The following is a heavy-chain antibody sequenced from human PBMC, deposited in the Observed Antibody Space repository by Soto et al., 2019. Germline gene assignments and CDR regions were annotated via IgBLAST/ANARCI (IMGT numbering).Heavy chain of an antibody. Sequence: QVQLVQSGAEVKEPGSSVKVSCKASVEFFSNYGISWVRQAPGQGLEWMGGIIPIFGTISYAEKFQGRVTITADESTNTVYMELRSLRSADTALYYCARVFPDGWVEPGVVRGYLDTWGRGTLVTVS. CDR2: IIPIFGTI. D-gene: IGHD3-3*01. CDR1: VEFFSNYG. V-gene: IGHV1-69*01. J-gene: IGHJ4*02. CDR3: ARVFPDGWVEPGVVRGYLDT.